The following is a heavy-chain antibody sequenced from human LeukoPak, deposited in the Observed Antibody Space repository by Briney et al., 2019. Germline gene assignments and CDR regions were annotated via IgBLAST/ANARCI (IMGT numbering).Heavy chain of an antibody. V-gene: IGHV3-30*02. D-gene: IGHD5-18*01. CDR1: GFTFSSYG. J-gene: IGHJ4*02. Sequence: PGGSLRLSCAASGFTFSSYGLHWVRQTPDKGLEWVAFMQNDGSTKYFTDSVGGRFTISRDNAKNTLYMQVNSLRPEDTAVYYCATNGYGSFYLDSRGQGTLVTVSS. CDR2: MQNDGSTK. CDR3: ATNGYGSFYLDS.